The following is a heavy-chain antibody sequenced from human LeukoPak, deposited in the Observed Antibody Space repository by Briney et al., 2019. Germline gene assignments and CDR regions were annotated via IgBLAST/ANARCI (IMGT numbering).Heavy chain of an antibody. D-gene: IGHD1-20*01. CDR1: GLTVTSNY. CDR3: AKDEEVTGTNLGLILDAFDV. Sequence: PGGSLRLSCAASGLTVTSNYMSWVRQAPGKGLEWVSVVFSGGSTYYADSVKGRFTISRDNSKNTLYLQVNSLRAEDTAVYFCAKDEEVTGTNLGLILDAFDVWGQGTLVTVSS. J-gene: IGHJ3*01. V-gene: IGHV3-53*01. CDR2: VFSGGST.